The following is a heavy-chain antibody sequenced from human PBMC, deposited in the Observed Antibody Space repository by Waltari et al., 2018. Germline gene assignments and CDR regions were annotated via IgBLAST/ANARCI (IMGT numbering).Heavy chain of an antibody. D-gene: IGHD3-3*01. CDR3: ARDYDFWSGYYRNWYFDL. J-gene: IGHJ2*01. Sequence: QVQLQESGPGLVKPSETLSLTCTVSGGSISSYYWSWIRQPAGKGLEWIGRIYTSGSTNYNRSFKGRVTMSGDTSKNQFSLKLSSVTAADTAVYYCARDYDFWSGYYRNWYFDLCGRGTLVTVSS. V-gene: IGHV4-4*07. CDR2: IYTSGST. CDR1: GGSISSYY.